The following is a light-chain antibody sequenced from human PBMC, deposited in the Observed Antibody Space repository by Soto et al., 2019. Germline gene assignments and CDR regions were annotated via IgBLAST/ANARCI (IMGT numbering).Light chain of an antibody. V-gene: IGLV2-14*01. CDR1: SSDVGGYNY. CDR2: EVS. Sequence: QSALTQPASVSGSPGQSITISCTGTSSDVGGYNYVSWYQQHPGKAPKLMIYEVSTRPSGVSNRFSGSKSGNTASLSISGLQPEDEADYYCSSYTTSRTLEGVFGTGTKVTVL. CDR3: SSYTTSRTLEGV. J-gene: IGLJ1*01.